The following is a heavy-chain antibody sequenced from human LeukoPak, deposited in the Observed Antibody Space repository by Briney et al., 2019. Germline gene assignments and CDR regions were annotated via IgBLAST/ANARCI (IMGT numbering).Heavy chain of an antibody. V-gene: IGHV3-23*01. CDR2: ISGSGGST. D-gene: IGHD3-22*01. CDR3: AKSSYYDSSGYYREYYFDF. Sequence: GGSLRLSCAASRFTFSTYGMSWVRQAPGKGLEWVSSISGSGGSTNYADSVKGRFTISRDNSKNTLYLQMNSLRDEDTAVYYCAKSSYYDSSGYYREYYFDFWGRGTLVTVSS. J-gene: IGHJ4*02. CDR1: RFTFSTYG.